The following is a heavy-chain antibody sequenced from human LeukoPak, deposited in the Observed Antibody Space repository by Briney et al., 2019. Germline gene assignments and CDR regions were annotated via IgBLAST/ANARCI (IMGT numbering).Heavy chain of an antibody. CDR2: IYTSGST. CDR1: GGSISSGSYY. V-gene: IGHV4-61*02. Sequence: SETLSLTCTVSGGSISSGSYYWNWIRQPAGKGLEWIGRIYTSGSTNYNPSLKSRVTISVDKSKMQFSLNLSSVTAADTAVYYCVTNSIGYCSGGNCYQVSDSWGQGSLVTVSS. CDR3: VTNSIGYCSGGNCYQVSDS. J-gene: IGHJ4*02. D-gene: IGHD2-15*01.